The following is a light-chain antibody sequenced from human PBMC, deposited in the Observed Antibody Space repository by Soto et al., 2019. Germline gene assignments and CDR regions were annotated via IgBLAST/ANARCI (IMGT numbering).Light chain of an antibody. Sequence: QSALTQPASVSGSPGQSITISCTGTTSVSWYQQHPGKAPKLMIYEGTKRPSGVSDRFSGSKSGNTASLTISGLQAEDEADYYCCSYVYSSTSYVFGTGTKVTVL. CDR3: CSYVYSSTSYV. J-gene: IGLJ1*01. CDR1: TS. CDR2: EGT. V-gene: IGLV2-23*01.